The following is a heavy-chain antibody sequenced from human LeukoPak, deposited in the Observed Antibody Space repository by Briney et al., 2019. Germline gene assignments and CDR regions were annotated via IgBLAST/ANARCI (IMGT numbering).Heavy chain of an antibody. J-gene: IGHJ5*02. Sequence: PSGPLPLTALFPVGSTTRGGSSWSWIRHPPGKGLGGLGTSFSSGSTYYNPSLKSRVTISVDTSKNQFSLKLSSVTAADTAVYCCAREIGQTTVTTGGMGFDPWGQGTLVTVSS. CDR3: AREIGQTTVTTGGMGFDP. CDR1: VGSTTRGGSS. D-gene: IGHD4-17*01. V-gene: IGHV4-31*03. CDR2: SFSSGST.